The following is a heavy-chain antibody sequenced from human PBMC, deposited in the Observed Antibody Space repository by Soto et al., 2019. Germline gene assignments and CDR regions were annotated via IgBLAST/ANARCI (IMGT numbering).Heavy chain of an antibody. CDR2: IYYSGST. CDR1: GGSISSSSYY. V-gene: IGHV4-39*01. J-gene: IGHJ5*02. D-gene: IGHD3-9*01. Sequence: PSETLSLTCTVSGGSISSSSYYWGWIRQPPGKGLEWIGSIYYSGSTYYNPSLKSRVTISVDTSKNQFSLKLSSVTAADTAVYYCARHRYDILTGSVGVPHNWLDPWGQGTLVTVSS. CDR3: ARHRYDILTGSVGVPHNWLDP.